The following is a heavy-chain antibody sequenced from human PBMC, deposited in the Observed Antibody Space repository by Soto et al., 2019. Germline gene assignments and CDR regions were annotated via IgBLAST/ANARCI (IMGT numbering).Heavy chain of an antibody. V-gene: IGHV5-51*01. CDR1: GYGFNYYW. CDR3: AGHGTVARLSDWVAP. Sequence: EVQLVQSGAEVKKPGDSLKISCQTSGYGFNYYWIGWVRQMPGKGLEWMGIISPGNSETRYNPSFQGLVTISADKSIGAAYLDWKRPNASDTATYYCAGHGTVARLSDWVAPWGQGTQVTVAS. CDR2: ISPGNSET. D-gene: IGHD4-4*01. J-gene: IGHJ5*02.